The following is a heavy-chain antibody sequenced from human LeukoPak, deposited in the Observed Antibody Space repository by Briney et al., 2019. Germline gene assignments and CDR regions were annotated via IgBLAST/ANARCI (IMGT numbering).Heavy chain of an antibody. CDR1: GGSFSGYY. J-gene: IGHJ4*02. CDR3: ARGAQLWDH. Sequence: PSETLSLACAVYGGSFSGYYWSWIRQPPGKGLEWIGEINHSGSTNYNPSLKSRVTISVDTSKNQFSLKLSSVTAADTAVYYCARGAQLWDHWGQGTLVTVSS. CDR2: INHSGST. D-gene: IGHD5-18*01. V-gene: IGHV4-34*01.